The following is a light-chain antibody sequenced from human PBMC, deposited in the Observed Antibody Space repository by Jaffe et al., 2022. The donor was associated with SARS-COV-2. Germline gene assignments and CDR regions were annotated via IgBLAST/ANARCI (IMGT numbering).Light chain of an antibody. CDR3: QQYINWPQT. Sequence: EIVMTQSPATLSVSPGERATLSCRASQSVSSNLVWYQHKPGQAPRLLIYGASTRATGIPARFSGSGSGTEFTLIISSLQSEDFAVYYCQQYINWPQTFGQGTKVEIK. J-gene: IGKJ1*01. CDR2: GAS. V-gene: IGKV3-15*01. CDR1: QSVSSN.